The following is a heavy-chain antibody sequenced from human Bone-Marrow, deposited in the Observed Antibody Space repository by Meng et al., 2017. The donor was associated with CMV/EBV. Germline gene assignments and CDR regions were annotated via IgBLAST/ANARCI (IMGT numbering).Heavy chain of an antibody. D-gene: IGHD4-11*01. CDR2: ISWNSGSI. J-gene: IGHJ6*02. Sequence: LSLTCAASGFTFDDYAMHWVRQAPGKGLEWVSGISWNSGSIGYADSVKGRFTISRDNAKNSLYLQMNSLRAEDMALYYCAKDFYSNYGYGIDVWGQGTTVTVSS. CDR1: GFTFDDYA. V-gene: IGHV3-9*03. CDR3: AKDFYSNYGYGIDV.